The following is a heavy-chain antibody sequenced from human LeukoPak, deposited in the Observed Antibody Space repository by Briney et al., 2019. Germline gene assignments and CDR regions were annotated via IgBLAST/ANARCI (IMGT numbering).Heavy chain of an antibody. J-gene: IGHJ1*01. CDR2: INHSGST. CDR1: GGSFSGYY. CDR3: ARGRGIAAAGKPTGYFQH. V-gene: IGHV4-34*01. Sequence: SETLSLTCAVYGGSFSGYYWSWIRQPPGKGLEWIGEINHSGSTNYNPSLKSRVTISVDTSKNQFSLKLSSVTAAETAVYYCARGRGIAAAGKPTGYFQHWGQGTLVTVSS. D-gene: IGHD6-13*01.